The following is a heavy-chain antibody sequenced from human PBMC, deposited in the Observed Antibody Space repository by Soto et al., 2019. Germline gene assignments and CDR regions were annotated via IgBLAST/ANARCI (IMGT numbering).Heavy chain of an antibody. CDR2: ISGSGGST. CDR3: AKNPSSRVVVVPAAISHFQH. Sequence: GGSLRLSCAASGFTFSSYAMSWVRQAPGKGLEWVSAISGSGGSTYYADSVKGRFTISRDNSKNTLYLQMNSLRAEDTAVYYCAKNPSSRVVVVPAAISHFQHWGQGTLVTVSS. CDR1: GFTFSSYA. J-gene: IGHJ1*01. V-gene: IGHV3-23*01. D-gene: IGHD2-2*01.